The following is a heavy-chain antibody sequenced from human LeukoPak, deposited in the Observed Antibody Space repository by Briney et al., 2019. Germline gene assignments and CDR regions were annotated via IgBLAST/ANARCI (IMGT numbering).Heavy chain of an antibody. J-gene: IGHJ4*02. D-gene: IGHD3-9*01. CDR3: AKASLRYFDWVSDY. CDR2: ISYDGSNK. CDR1: GFTFSSYA. Sequence: GGSLRLSCAASGFTFSSYAMHWVCQAPGKGLEWVAVISYDGSNKYYADSVKGRFTISRDNSRNTLHLQMNSLRAEDTAVYSCAKASLRYFDWVSDYWGQGTLVTVSS. V-gene: IGHV3-30*18.